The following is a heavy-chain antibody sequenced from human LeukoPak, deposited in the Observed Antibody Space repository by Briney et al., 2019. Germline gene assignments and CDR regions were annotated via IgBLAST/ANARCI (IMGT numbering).Heavy chain of an antibody. D-gene: IGHD3-10*01. Sequence: GGSLRLSCAASGFTFSGYWIHWVRQATGKGLVWVSRINSDGSSTSYADSVKGRFTISRDNAKKTLYLQMNSLRAEDTAVYYCARPSGSYYYDAFDIWGQWTMVTVSS. CDR2: INSDGSST. J-gene: IGHJ3*02. CDR3: ARPSGSYYYDAFDI. V-gene: IGHV3-74*01. CDR1: GFTFSGYW.